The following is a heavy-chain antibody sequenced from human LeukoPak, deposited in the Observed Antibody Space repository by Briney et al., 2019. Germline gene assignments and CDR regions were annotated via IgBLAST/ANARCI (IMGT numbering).Heavy chain of an antibody. J-gene: IGHJ5*02. CDR2: IYGSGTT. Sequence: PSETLSLTCTVSGGSISSYWSWIRQPAGKGLEWIGRIYGSGTTTYNPSLKSRVSMSIDTSKNQFSLKLMSVTAADTAVYYCARDPGTTGEVKFDPWGQGTLVTVSS. CDR3: ARDPGTTGEVKFDP. V-gene: IGHV4-4*07. D-gene: IGHD4-17*01. CDR1: GGSISSY.